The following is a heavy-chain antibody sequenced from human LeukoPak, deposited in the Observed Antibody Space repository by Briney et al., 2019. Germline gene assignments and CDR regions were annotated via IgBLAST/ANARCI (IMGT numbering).Heavy chain of an antibody. CDR3: ARGGLLWFGEYGDFDY. V-gene: IGHV4-30-2*01. CDR1: GDSISSGDYS. Sequence: KPSQTLSLTCAVSGDSISSGDYSWSWIRQTSGKGLEWIGYIFHSGHSYYNPSLKSRVTISVDRSKNQFSLRLTSVTAADTAVYYCARGGLLWFGEYGDFDYWGQGTLVTVSS. J-gene: IGHJ4*02. CDR2: IFHSGHS. D-gene: IGHD3-10*01.